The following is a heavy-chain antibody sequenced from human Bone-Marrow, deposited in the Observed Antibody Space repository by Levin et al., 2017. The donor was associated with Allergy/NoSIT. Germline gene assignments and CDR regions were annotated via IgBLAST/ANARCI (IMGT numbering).Heavy chain of an antibody. CDR2: ITGGGNT. Sequence: GASVKVSCAASGFTFSSYAMSWVRQAPGKGLEIISVITGGGNTYYVDSVRGRFTISRDDPKNTLYLQMNSLRGEDTAIYYCAQNGNLDSWGQGTLVTVSS. CDR1: GFTFSSYA. V-gene: IGHV3-23*01. CDR3: AQNGNLDS. D-gene: IGHD1-14*01. J-gene: IGHJ4*02.